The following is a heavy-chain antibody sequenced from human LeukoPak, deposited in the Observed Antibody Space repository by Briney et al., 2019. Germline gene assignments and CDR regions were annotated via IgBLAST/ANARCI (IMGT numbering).Heavy chain of an antibody. J-gene: IGHJ4*02. D-gene: IGHD3-9*01. CDR1: GYTFTSYY. Sequence: ASVKVSCKASGYTFTSYYMHWVRQAPGQGLEWMGIINPSGGSTSYAQKFQGRVTMTRDTSTSTVYMELSSLRSEDTAVYYCARDVDRGFRLVIVLDYWGQGTLVTVSS. CDR2: INPSGGST. V-gene: IGHV1-46*01. CDR3: ARDVDRGFRLVIVLDY.